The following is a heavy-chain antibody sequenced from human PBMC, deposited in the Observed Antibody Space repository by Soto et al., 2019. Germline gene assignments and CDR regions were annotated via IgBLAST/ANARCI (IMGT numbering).Heavy chain of an antibody. V-gene: IGHV3-53*01. D-gene: IGHD6-19*01. CDR2: IYSGGST. CDR1: GFTVSSNY. Sequence: EVQLVESGGGLIQPGGSLSLSCAASGFTVSSNYMSWVRQAPGKGLEWVSVIYSGGSTYYADSVKGRFTISRDNSKNTQYLQMNSLRAEDTAVYYWAGRPTYRYSGGWSLDYWGQGTLVTVSS. J-gene: IGHJ4*02. CDR3: AGRPTYRYSGGWSLDY.